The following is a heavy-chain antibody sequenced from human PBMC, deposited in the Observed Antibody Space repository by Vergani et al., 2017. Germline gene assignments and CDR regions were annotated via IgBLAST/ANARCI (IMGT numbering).Heavy chain of an antibody. CDR3: GRVMYRDKTSTGYRLEGMDI. CDR2: IYSTGST. J-gene: IGHJ6*02. D-gene: IGHD3-9*01. V-gene: IGHV4-59*13. Sequence: QVQLEESGPGLVKPSETLSLTCTVSGGSFNTYYWSWIRQSPGKGLEWIGYIYSTGSTNYNPSLNSRVTMSVDTSKNQFSLKLRSVTAADTAVYFCGRVMYRDKTSTGYRLEGMDIWGQGTTVTISS. CDR1: GGSFNTYY.